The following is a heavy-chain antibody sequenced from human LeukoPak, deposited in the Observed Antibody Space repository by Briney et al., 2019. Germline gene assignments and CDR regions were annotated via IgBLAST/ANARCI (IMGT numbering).Heavy chain of an antibody. CDR2: IYYSGST. V-gene: IGHV4-59*08. D-gene: IGHD6-19*01. CDR3: ARRAYSSGWYTGDWYYDL. J-gene: IGHJ2*01. Sequence: TSETLSLTCTVSGGSISSYYWSWIRQPPGKGLEWIGYIYYSGSTNYNPSLKSRVTISVDTSKNQFSLKLSSVTAADTAVYYCARRAYSSGWYTGDWYYDLWGRGTLVTVSS. CDR1: GGSISSYY.